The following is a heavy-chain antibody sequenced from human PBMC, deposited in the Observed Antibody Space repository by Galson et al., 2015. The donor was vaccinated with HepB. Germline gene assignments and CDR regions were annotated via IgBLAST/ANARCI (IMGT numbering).Heavy chain of an antibody. J-gene: IGHJ6*02. Sequence: SVKVSCKASGYTFTSYYMHWVRQAPGQGLEWMGIINPSGGSTSYAQKFQGRVTMTRDTSTSTVYMELSSLRSEDPAVYYCARQRNIVVVPAAGSYYGMDVWGQGTTVTVSS. V-gene: IGHV1-46*01. CDR1: GYTFTSYY. D-gene: IGHD2-2*01. CDR2: INPSGGST. CDR3: ARQRNIVVVPAAGSYYGMDV.